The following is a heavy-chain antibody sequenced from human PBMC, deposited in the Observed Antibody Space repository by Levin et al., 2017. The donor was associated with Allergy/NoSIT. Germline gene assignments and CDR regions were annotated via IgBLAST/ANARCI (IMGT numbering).Heavy chain of an antibody. V-gene: IGHV4-39*01. CDR3: ASQSVGYCSSTSCLTYWYFDL. D-gene: IGHD2-2*01. J-gene: IGHJ2*01. Sequence: PGGSLRLSCTVSGGSISSSSYYWGWIRQPPGKGLEWIGSIYYSGSTYYNPSLKSRVTISVDTSKNQFSLKLSSVTAADTAVYYCASQSVGYCSSTSCLTYWYFDLWGRGTLVTVSS. CDR2: IYYSGST. CDR1: GGSISSSSYY.